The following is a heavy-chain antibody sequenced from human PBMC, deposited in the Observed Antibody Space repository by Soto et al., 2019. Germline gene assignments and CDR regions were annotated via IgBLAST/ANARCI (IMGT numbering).Heavy chain of an antibody. V-gene: IGHV3-53*01. Sequence: GGSLTLSCAASGFAVSSKYLTWVRQAPGKGLDWVSVIYGGGTTYYADSVKGRFTISLDTSKNTLYLQMNSLRAEDTAVYYCVQTTGWPGFDFWGQGTLVTVSS. CDR3: VQTTGWPGFDF. D-gene: IGHD6-19*01. CDR2: IYGGGTT. J-gene: IGHJ4*02. CDR1: GFAVSSKY.